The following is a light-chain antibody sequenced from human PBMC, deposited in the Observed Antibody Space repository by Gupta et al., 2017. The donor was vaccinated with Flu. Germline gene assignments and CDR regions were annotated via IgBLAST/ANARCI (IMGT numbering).Light chain of an antibody. J-gene: IGKJ2*01. CDR3: QQLNNYPYT. CDR1: QGISSF. V-gene: IGKV1-9*01. CDR2: AAA. Sequence: GDRVTITCRASQGISSFLAWYQQQPGKAPKLLIYAAATLQSGVPSRFSGSVSGTEFTLTISSLQPEDFATYFCQQLNNYPYTFGQGTKLEIK.